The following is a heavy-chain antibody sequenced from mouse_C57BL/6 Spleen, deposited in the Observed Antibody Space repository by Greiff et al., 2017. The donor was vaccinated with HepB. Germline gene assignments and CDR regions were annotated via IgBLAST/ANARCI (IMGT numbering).Heavy chain of an antibody. CDR3: ARGRNYAYYYAMDY. J-gene: IGHJ4*01. D-gene: IGHD1-1*01. CDR1: GYTFTDYN. Sequence: VQLQQSGPELVKPGASVKIPCKASGYTFTDYNMDWVKQSHGKSLEWIGDINPNNGGTIYNQKFKGKATLTVDKSSSTAYMELRSLTSEDTAVYYCARGRNYAYYYAMDYWGQGTSVTVSS. V-gene: IGHV1-18*01. CDR2: INPNNGGT.